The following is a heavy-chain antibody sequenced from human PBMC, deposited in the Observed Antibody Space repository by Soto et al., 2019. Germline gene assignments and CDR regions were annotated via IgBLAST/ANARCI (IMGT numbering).Heavy chain of an antibody. CDR3: ATDLSYYYDSSGYTSSLDY. CDR1: GYTLTELS. J-gene: IGHJ4*02. V-gene: IGHV1-24*01. Sequence: ASVKVSCKVSGYTLTELSMHWVRQAPGKGLEWMGGFDPEDGETIYAQKFQGRVTMTEDTSTDTAYMELSSLRSEDTAVYYCATDLSYYYDSSGYTSSLDYWGQGTPVTVSS. CDR2: FDPEDGET. D-gene: IGHD3-22*01.